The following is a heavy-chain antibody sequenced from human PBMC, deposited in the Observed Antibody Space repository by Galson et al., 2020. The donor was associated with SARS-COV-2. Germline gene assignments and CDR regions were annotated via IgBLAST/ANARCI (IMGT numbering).Heavy chain of an antibody. CDR3: ARGWHDFRNGYSLPWSDY. Sequence: ASVKVSCKAFGYTFTNYDLNWVRQTTGQGLEWMGWVNPNSGNTGYAQKFQGRVTMTRDTSITTAYMELSSLTYEDTAVYYCARGWHDFRNGYSLPWSDYWGQGTLVTVSS. D-gene: IGHD3-3*01. V-gene: IGHV1-8*01. CDR1: GYTFTNYD. J-gene: IGHJ4*02. CDR2: VNPNSGNT.